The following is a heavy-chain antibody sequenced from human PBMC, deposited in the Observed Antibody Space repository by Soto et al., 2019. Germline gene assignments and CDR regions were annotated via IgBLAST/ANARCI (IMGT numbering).Heavy chain of an antibody. CDR2: ISGSGGST. CDR1: GFTFSSYA. J-gene: IGHJ4*02. Sequence: PGGSLRLSCAASGFTFSSYAMSWVRQAPGKGLEWVSAISGSGGSTYYADSAKGRFTISRDNSKNTLYLQMNSLRAEDTAVYYCAKVFTHMIVVGFFDYWGQGTLVTVSS. V-gene: IGHV3-23*01. CDR3: AKVFTHMIVVGFFDY. D-gene: IGHD3-22*01.